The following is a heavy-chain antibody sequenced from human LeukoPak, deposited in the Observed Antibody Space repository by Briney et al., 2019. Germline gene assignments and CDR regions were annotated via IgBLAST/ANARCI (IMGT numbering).Heavy chain of an antibody. V-gene: IGHV3-30*02. CDR3: AKAGLTGLDY. Sequence: PGGSLRLSCAASGFSYSTYGMHWVRHAPGKGLEWVTFIRYDGSNKHYADSVKGRFTISRDNSKSTLYLQMNSLRAEDTAVYYCAKAGLTGLDYWGQGTLVTVSS. CDR1: GFSYSTYG. CDR2: IRYDGSNK. J-gene: IGHJ4*02. D-gene: IGHD3/OR15-3a*01.